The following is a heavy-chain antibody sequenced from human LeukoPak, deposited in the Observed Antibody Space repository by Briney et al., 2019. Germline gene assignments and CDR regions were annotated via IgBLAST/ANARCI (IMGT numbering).Heavy chain of an antibody. CDR3: AKPMVRGVTLFDY. J-gene: IGHJ4*02. V-gene: IGHV3-7*03. D-gene: IGHD3-10*01. CDR1: GFTFSNYW. CDR2: IKEDGSEK. Sequence: GGSLRLSCAASGFTFSNYWMSWVRQAPGKGLEWVANIKEDGSEKYYVDSVKGRFTISRDNARNSLYLQMNSLRAEDTAVYYCAKPMVRGVTLFDYWGQGTLVTVSS.